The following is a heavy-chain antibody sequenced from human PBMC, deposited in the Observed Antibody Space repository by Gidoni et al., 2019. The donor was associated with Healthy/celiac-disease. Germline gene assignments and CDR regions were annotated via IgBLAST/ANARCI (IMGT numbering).Heavy chain of an antibody. CDR2: IWYDGSNK. Sequence: QVQLVESGGGVVQPGRSLRLPCAASGFTFSSYGMHWVRQAPGKGLEWVAVIWYDGSNKYYADSVKGRFTISRDNSKNTLYLQMNSLRAEDTAVYYCARASPQFTGYSSGWLDYWGQGTLVTVSS. CDR1: GFTFSSYG. V-gene: IGHV3-33*01. D-gene: IGHD6-19*01. J-gene: IGHJ4*02. CDR3: ARASPQFTGYSSGWLDY.